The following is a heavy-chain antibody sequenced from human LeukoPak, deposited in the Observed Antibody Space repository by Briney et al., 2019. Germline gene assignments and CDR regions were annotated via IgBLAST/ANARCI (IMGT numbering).Heavy chain of an antibody. V-gene: IGHV3-30*02. CDR1: GLTFSRHV. D-gene: IGHD5-12*01. CDR2: IRPDGINN. Sequence: GGSLRLSCAASGLTFSRHVMHWVRQAPGRGLEWVAFIRPDGINNDYARSVKGRFIISRDNSKSTMYLQMNSLRTEDTAVYFCASRPSGSDWGPFDYWGQGTLVTVSS. J-gene: IGHJ4*02. CDR3: ASRPSGSDWGPFDY.